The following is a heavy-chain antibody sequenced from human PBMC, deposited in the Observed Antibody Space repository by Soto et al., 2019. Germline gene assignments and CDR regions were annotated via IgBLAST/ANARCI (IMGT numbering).Heavy chain of an antibody. Sequence: QVQLVQSGAEVKKSGASVKVSCKASGYTFTSYDINWVRQATGQGLEWMGWMNPNSGNTGYAQKFQGRVTMTRNTSISTAYMELSSLRYEDKAVYYCARETSAAGTGWFDPWGQGTLVTVYS. CDR1: GYTFTSYD. CDR2: MNPNSGNT. J-gene: IGHJ5*02. D-gene: IGHD6-13*01. V-gene: IGHV1-8*01. CDR3: ARETSAAGTGWFDP.